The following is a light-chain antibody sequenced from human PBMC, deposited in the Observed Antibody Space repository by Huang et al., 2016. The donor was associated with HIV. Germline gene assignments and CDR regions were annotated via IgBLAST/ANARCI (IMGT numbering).Light chain of an antibody. J-gene: IGKJ4*01. CDR2: GAS. V-gene: IGKV3-20*01. Sequence: EIALTQSPGTLSWSPGERATLSCRASQSGSSTYLAWYQQKPGQAPRLLIYGASSRATGIPDRFSGSGSGTDFTLTISRLEPEDFAVYYCQQYGSSPLTFGGGTKVEIK. CDR1: QSGSSTY. CDR3: QQYGSSPLT.